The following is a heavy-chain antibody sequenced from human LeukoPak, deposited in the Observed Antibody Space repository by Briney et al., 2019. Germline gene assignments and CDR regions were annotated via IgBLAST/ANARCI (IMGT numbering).Heavy chain of an antibody. CDR3: ARTSTIYCSSTSCYLDY. CDR1: GFTFSRYE. J-gene: IGHJ4*02. D-gene: IGHD2-2*01. CDR2: ISSSGSTI. V-gene: IGHV3-48*03. Sequence: GGSLRLSCAASGFTFSRYEMNWVRQAPGKGLEWVSYISSSGSTIYYADTVKGRFTISRDNAKNSLYLQMNSLRAEDTAVYYCARTSTIYCSSTSCYLDYWGQGTLVTVSS.